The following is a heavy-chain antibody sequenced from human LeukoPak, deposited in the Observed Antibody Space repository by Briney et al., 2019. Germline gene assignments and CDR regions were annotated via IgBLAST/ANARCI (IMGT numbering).Heavy chain of an antibody. Sequence: PGGSLRLSCAASGFTFSDYYMSWIRQAPGKGLEWVSAISGSGGSTYYADSVKGRFTISRDNSKNTLYLQMNSLRAEDTAVYYCAKARYCSGGSCYRTRWEPPDYWGQGTLVTVSS. J-gene: IGHJ4*02. CDR3: AKARYCSGGSCYRTRWEPPDY. CDR1: GFTFSDYY. V-gene: IGHV3-23*01. D-gene: IGHD2-15*01. CDR2: ISGSGGST.